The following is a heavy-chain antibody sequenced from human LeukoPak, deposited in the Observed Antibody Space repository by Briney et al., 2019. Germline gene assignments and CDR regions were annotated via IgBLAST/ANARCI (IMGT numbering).Heavy chain of an antibody. CDR1: GYSFTSYW. D-gene: IGHD2-21*01. CDR3: AGDLKGGGAHIGFDP. J-gene: IGHJ5*02. CDR2: IYPGDSDT. Sequence: GESLKISCKGSGYSFTSYWIGWVRQMPGKGLEWMGIIYPGDSDTRYSPSFQGQVTISADKSISTAYLQWSSLKASDTAMYYCAGDLKGGGAHIGFDPWGQRTLVTVSS. V-gene: IGHV5-51*01.